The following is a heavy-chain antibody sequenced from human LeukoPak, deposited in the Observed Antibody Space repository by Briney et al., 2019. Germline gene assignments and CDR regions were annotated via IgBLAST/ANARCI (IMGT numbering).Heavy chain of an antibody. J-gene: IGHJ4*02. CDR3: ARQTGSGLFILP. V-gene: IGHV4-39*01. Sequence: SSETLSLTCTVSGVSISSRNSYWGWIRQPPGKGLEWIGSIYYSGNTYYNASLKSQVSISIDTSKNQFSLRLTSVTAADTAVYYCARQTGSGLFILPGGQGTLVTVSS. CDR2: IYYSGNT. CDR1: GVSISSRNSY. D-gene: IGHD3/OR15-3a*01.